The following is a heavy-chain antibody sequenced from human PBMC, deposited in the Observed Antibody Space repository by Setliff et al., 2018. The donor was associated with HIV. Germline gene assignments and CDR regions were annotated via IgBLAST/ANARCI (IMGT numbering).Heavy chain of an antibody. CDR3: ARVEASVRGAAYGMDV. CDR1: GGSFSGYS. Sequence: KTSETLSLTCAVYGGSFSGYSWSWIRQPPGKGPEWIGEVYHSGSSNYNPSLKSRVTSSVDRSKNQFSLKLSSVTPADTAIYYCARVEASVRGAAYGMDVWGQGTTVTVSS. J-gene: IGHJ6*02. CDR2: VYHSGSS. V-gene: IGHV4-34*01. D-gene: IGHD3-10*01.